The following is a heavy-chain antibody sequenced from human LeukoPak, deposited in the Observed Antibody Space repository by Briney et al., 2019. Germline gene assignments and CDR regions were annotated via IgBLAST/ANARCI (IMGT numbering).Heavy chain of an antibody. CDR3: ARDINSSGYIDY. CDR1: GGSISSGDYY. J-gene: IGHJ4*02. D-gene: IGHD3-22*01. Sequence: PSETLSLTCIVSGGSISSGDYYWSWIRQPPGKGLEWIGYIYYSGSTYYNPSLKSRVTISVDTSKNQFSLKLSSVTAADTAVYYCARDINSSGYIDYWGQGTLVTVSS. CDR2: IYYSGST. V-gene: IGHV4-30-4*01.